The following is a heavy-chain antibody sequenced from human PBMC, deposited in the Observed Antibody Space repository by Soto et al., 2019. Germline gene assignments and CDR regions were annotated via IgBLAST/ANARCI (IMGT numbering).Heavy chain of an antibody. CDR3: ARCASGGYYNYYAMDV. J-gene: IGHJ6*02. CDR2: ISSSAVYI. Sequence: EVQLVESGGGPVRPGGSLKLSCAASGFNFITYSLSWVRQAPGKGLEWVASISSSAVYIDYADSVKGRFTISRDNANNSLYLQMNSLRAEDTATYYCARCASGGYYNYYAMDVWGQGTTVTVSS. V-gene: IGHV3-21*01. CDR1: GFNFITYS. D-gene: IGHD2-15*01.